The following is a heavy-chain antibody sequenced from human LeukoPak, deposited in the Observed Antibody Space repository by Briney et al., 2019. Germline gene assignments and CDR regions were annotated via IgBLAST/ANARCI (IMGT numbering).Heavy chain of an antibody. D-gene: IGHD6-19*01. CDR1: GYTFTSYD. CDR3: ARAASIAVAGLLNI. Sequence: ASVKVSCKASGYTFTSYDINWVRQATGQGLEWMGWMNPNSGNTGYAQKFQGRVTMTRNTSISTAYMELSSLRSEDTAVYYCARAASIAVAGLLNIWGQGTMVTVSS. V-gene: IGHV1-8*01. J-gene: IGHJ3*02. CDR2: MNPNSGNT.